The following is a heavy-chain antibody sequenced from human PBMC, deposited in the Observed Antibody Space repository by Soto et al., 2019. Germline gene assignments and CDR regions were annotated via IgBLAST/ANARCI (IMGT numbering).Heavy chain of an antibody. Sequence: ASVAVSSTAPGYTLTSYAMRWVRQAHGQRLEWMGWINAGNGNTKYSQKFQSRVTMTRDTSTSTVYMELRSLRSDDTAVYYCARGAAVASGYNWFDPWGQGTLVTGSS. J-gene: IGHJ5*02. CDR1: GYTLTSYA. D-gene: IGHD6-19*01. CDR2: INAGNGNT. V-gene: IGHV1-3*01. CDR3: ARGAAVASGYNWFDP.